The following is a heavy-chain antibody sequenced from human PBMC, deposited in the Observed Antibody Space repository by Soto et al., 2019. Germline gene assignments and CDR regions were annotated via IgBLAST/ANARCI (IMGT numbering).Heavy chain of an antibody. CDR2: ISPYNGNT. CDR1: GYTFTSYG. J-gene: IGHJ5*02. CDR3: ARDGLNFAAGPNWLDP. V-gene: IGHV1-18*01. D-gene: IGHD3-9*01. Sequence: ASVKVSCKASGYTFTSYGISWVRQAPGQGLEWMGWISPYNGNTNSAQKLQDRVTMTTDTSTGTAYMELRSLGSDDPAVYYCARDGLNFAAGPNWLDPWGQGTLVTVSS.